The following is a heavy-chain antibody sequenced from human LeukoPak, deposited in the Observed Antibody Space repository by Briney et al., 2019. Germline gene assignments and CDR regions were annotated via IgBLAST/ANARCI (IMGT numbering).Heavy chain of an antibody. CDR2: INHSGST. Sequence: SEILSLTCAVYGGSFSGYYWSWIRQPPGKGLEWIGEINHSGSTNYNPSLKSRVTISVDTSKNQFSLKLSSVTAADTAVYYCAGASYYYGSGSYLRDYWGQGTLVTVSS. CDR3: AGASYYYGSGSYLRDY. CDR1: GGSFSGYY. D-gene: IGHD3-10*01. V-gene: IGHV4-34*01. J-gene: IGHJ4*02.